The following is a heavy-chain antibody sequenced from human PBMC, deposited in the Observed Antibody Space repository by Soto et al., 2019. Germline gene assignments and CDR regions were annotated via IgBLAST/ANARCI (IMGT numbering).Heavy chain of an antibody. CDR3: ARVATGVVIGCMDV. Sequence: EVQLVESGGGLVKPGGSLRLSCAASGFTFTSYSMNWVRQAPGKGLECVSSISSSSIYISHADSVKGRFTISRDNAKKSLYLQMNSLRAEATAVYYCARVATGVVIGCMDVWGQGTTVTVSS. V-gene: IGHV3-21*01. CDR1: GFTFTSYS. CDR2: ISSSSIYI. J-gene: IGHJ6*02. D-gene: IGHD3-3*01.